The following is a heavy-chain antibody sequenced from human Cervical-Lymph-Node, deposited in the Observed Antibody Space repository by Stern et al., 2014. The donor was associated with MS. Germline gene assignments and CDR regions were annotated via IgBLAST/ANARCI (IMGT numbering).Heavy chain of an antibody. J-gene: IGHJ4*02. V-gene: IGHV3-48*02. Sequence: EVPLLESGGGFVQPGGSLRLSCAASGFTFSVSGMNWVRPAPGKGLEWVSYISASSTIIYYADSVKGRLTISRDNAKNSLYLQMNSLRDADTAVYYCARGGYTYGLAFDYWGQGTLVTVSS. CDR2: ISASSTII. CDR3: ARGGYTYGLAFDY. CDR1: GFTFSVSG. D-gene: IGHD5-18*01.